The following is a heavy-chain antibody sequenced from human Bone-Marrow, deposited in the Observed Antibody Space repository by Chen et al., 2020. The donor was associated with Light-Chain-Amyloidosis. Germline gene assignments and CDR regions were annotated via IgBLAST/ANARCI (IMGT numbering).Heavy chain of an antibody. CDR2: ITPMFATA. V-gene: IGHV1-69*01. D-gene: IGHD3-3*01. CDR1: GGTFSTYA. J-gene: IGHJ4*01. Sequence: QVQLVQFGAEVKKPGSSVKVSCKASGGTFSTYAFSWVRQAPGQGLEWMGGITPMFATAHYTQNFQGRVTITADESTSTTYMELRSLRFEDTAIYYCAREGRSGNSNPFDYWGHGTLVTVSS. CDR3: AREGRSGNSNPFDY.